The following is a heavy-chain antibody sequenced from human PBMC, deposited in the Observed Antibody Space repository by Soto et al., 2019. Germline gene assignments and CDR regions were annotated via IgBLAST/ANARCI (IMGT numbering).Heavy chain of an antibody. V-gene: IGHV3-23*01. CDR3: AKEGRSGWYGPGGMDV. J-gene: IGHJ6*02. Sequence: LRLSCAASGFTFSSYAMSWVRQAPGKGLEWVSAISGSGGSTYYADSVKGRFTISRDNSKNTLYLQMNSLRAEDTAVYYCAKEGRSGWYGPGGMDVWGQGTTVTVSS. D-gene: IGHD6-19*01. CDR1: GFTFSSYA. CDR2: ISGSGGST.